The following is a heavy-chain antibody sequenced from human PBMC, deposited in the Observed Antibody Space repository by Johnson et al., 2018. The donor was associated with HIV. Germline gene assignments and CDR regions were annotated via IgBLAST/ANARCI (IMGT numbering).Heavy chain of an antibody. D-gene: IGHD2-21*02. J-gene: IGHJ3*02. CDR3: ARDRCGGDCYSSFSAFDI. Sequence: VQLVESGGGLVQPGRSLRLSCASSGFSFDDYAMHWVRQTPGKGLEWVSGISGSGGSTYYADSVKGRFTISRDNSKNTLYLQMNSLRAEDTAVYYCARDRCGGDCYSSFSAFDIWGQGTMVTVSS. CDR2: ISGSGGST. CDR1: GFSFDDYA. V-gene: IGHV3-23*04.